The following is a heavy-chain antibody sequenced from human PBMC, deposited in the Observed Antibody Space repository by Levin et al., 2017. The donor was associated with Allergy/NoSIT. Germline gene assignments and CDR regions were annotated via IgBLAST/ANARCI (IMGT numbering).Heavy chain of an antibody. CDR1: GYTFSVHY. Sequence: GASVKVSCKASGYTFSVHYIHWLRQAPGQGFEWMGWIDPNRGDSKIAQKFRGRVTLTRDASTTTAFMELRRLTSDDTATYYCARVDRTADYWGQGTLVSVSS. CDR2: IDPNRGDS. J-gene: IGHJ4*02. CDR3: ARVDRTADY. V-gene: IGHV1-2*02. D-gene: IGHD1-1*01.